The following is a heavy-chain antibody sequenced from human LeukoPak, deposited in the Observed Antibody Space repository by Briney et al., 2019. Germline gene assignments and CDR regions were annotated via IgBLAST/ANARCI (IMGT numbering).Heavy chain of an antibody. Sequence: ASVKVSCKASGYTFTSYAMNWVRQAPGQGLEWMGWINTNTGNPTYAQGFTGRFVFSLDTSVSTAHLQISSLKAEDTAVYYCARDLTVGAVAGKGEGWFDPWGQGTLVTVSS. CDR1: GYTFTSYA. CDR2: INTNTGNP. D-gene: IGHD6-19*01. V-gene: IGHV7-4-1*02. CDR3: ARDLTVGAVAGKGEGWFDP. J-gene: IGHJ5*02.